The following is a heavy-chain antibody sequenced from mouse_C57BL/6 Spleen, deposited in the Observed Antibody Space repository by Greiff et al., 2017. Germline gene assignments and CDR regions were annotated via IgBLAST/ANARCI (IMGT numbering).Heavy chain of an antibody. CDR3: ARVLITTVVAPSYWYFDV. CDR2: IDPSDSDT. J-gene: IGHJ1*03. V-gene: IGHV1-59*01. D-gene: IGHD1-1*01. Sequence: QVQLQQPGAELVRPGTSVKLSCKASGYTFTSYWMHWVKQRPGQGLEWIGVIDPSDSDTNYNQKFKGKATLTVDTSSSPAYMRLSSLTSEDSAVYYCARVLITTVVAPSYWYFDVWGTGTTVTVSS. CDR1: GYTFTSYW.